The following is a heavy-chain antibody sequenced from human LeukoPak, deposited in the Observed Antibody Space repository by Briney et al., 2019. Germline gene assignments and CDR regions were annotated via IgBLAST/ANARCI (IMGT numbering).Heavy chain of an antibody. CDR2: IYSGGST. D-gene: IGHD5-24*01. CDR3: ARAWGRWLQRRAFDI. J-gene: IGHJ3*02. Sequence: GGSLRLSCAASGFTVSSNYMSWVRQAPGKGLEWVSVIYSGGSTYYADSVKGRFTISRDNSKNTLYLQMNSLRAEDTAVYYCARAWGRWLQRRAFDIWGQGTMVTVSS. CDR1: GFTVSSNY. V-gene: IGHV3-53*01.